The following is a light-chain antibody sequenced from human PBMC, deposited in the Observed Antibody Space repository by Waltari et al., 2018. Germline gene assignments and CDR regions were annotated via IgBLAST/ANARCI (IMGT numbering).Light chain of an antibody. CDR2: GKD. J-gene: IGLJ3*02. CDR3: SSRNGRANQVV. Sequence: SSELTQDPAVSVALGQTVSFTCQGDSLRTSYASWYQLKPGQAPVLVIYGKDKRPSGIPDRISGYSSGTTSSLTITGAQAEDEADYYCSSRNGRANQVVFAGGTKVTVL. V-gene: IGLV3-19*01. CDR1: SLRTSY.